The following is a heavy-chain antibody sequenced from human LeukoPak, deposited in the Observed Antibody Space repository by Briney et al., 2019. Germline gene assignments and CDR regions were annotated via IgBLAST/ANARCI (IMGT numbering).Heavy chain of an antibody. CDR3: AKAPTKEEEWLLLNYFDY. CDR2: ISGSGTRT. V-gene: IGHV3-23*01. Sequence: PGGSLGLSCVGSGFTLSSYAMSWVRQAPGKGLEWVSAISGSGTRTYYADSVKGRFTISRDNSKNTLYLQMNSLRAEDTAVYYCAKAPTKEEEWLLLNYFDYWGQGTLVTVSS. CDR1: GFTLSSYA. D-gene: IGHD3-22*01. J-gene: IGHJ4*02.